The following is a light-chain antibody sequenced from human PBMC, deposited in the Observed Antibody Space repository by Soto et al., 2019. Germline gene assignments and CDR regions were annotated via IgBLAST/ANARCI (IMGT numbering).Light chain of an antibody. J-gene: IGLJ3*02. CDR1: SSDVGSYNL. CDR3: CSYAGRSTLV. CDR2: EVS. Sequence: QSALTQPASVSGSPGQSITISCTGTSSDVGSYNLVSWYQQHLGKAPKVMIYEVSQRPSGVSKRFSGSKSGNTASLTISGLQAEDEADYYCCSYAGRSTLVFGGGTKVTVL. V-gene: IGLV2-23*02.